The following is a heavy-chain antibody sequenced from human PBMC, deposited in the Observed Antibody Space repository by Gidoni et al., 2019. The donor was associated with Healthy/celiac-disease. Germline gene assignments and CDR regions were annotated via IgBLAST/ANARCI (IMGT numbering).Heavy chain of an antibody. V-gene: IGHV2-26*01. J-gene: IGHJ4*02. CDR2: IFSNDEK. D-gene: IGHD3-22*01. CDR3: ARTTYYYDSSGSADY. CDR1: GFALSNARMG. Sequence: QVTLKESGPVLVKPTETLTLTCTVSGFALSNARMGMSWIRHPPGKALEWLAHIFSNDEKSYSTSLKSRLTISKDTSKSQVVLTMTNMDPVDTATYYCARTTYYYDSSGSADYWGQGTLVTASS.